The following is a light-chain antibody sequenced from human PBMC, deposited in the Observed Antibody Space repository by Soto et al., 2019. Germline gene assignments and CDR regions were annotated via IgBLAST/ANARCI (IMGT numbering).Light chain of an antibody. CDR3: QHYYNWTRT. J-gene: IGKJ1*01. V-gene: IGKV3-15*01. CDR2: GAS. Sequence: EILLTQSPGTLSWSPGERATLSCGATQSILRNLAWYQHKTGKPPRLLIYGASTRATGIPGRLSGSGSGTEFTLTISSMKSEDFAVYYCQHYYNWTRTFGQGTKVDIK. CDR1: QSILRN.